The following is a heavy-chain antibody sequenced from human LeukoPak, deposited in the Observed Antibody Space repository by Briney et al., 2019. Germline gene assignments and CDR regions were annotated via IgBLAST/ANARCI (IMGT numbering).Heavy chain of an antibody. Sequence: SETLSLTCTVSGGSISTYYWSWIRQPPGKGLEWLGYIYYSGSTNYNPSLKSRVTISVDTSKNQFSLKLSSVTAADTAVYYCARVGSCSSTSCYTDAFDIWGQGTMVTVSS. CDR3: ARVGSCSSTSCYTDAFDI. J-gene: IGHJ3*02. CDR2: IYYSGST. D-gene: IGHD2-2*02. V-gene: IGHV4-59*01. CDR1: GGSISTYY.